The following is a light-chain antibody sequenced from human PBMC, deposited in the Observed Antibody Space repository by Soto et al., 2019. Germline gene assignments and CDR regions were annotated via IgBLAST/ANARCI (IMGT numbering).Light chain of an antibody. CDR2: AAS. Sequence: DIQMTQSPSTLSASVGDSVTITCRASQNIRNWLAWYQQKPGKAPKLLIYAASSLQSGVPSRFSGSGSGTDFTLTISSLQPEDFATYYCQQANSFPPWTFGQGTKVDIK. J-gene: IGKJ1*01. CDR3: QQANSFPPWT. V-gene: IGKV1-12*01. CDR1: QNIRNW.